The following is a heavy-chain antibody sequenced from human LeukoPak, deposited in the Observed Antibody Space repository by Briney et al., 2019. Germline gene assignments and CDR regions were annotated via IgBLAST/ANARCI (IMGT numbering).Heavy chain of an antibody. CDR1: GYTFTGYY. J-gene: IGHJ4*02. V-gene: IGHV1-2*02. Sequence: ASVKVSCKASGYTFTGYYMHWVRQAPGQGLEWMGWINPNSGGTNYAQKFQGRVTMTRDTSISTAYMELSRLRSDDTAVYYCAIRYSSGWYPDGRYYFDYWGQGTLVTVSS. D-gene: IGHD6-19*01. CDR2: INPNSGGT. CDR3: AIRYSSGWYPDGRYYFDY.